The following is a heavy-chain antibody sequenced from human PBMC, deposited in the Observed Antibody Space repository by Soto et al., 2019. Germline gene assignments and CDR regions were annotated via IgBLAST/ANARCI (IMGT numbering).Heavy chain of an antibody. CDR1: GFTFSSYG. D-gene: IGHD3-22*01. V-gene: IGHV3-33*01. CDR2: IWYDGSNK. Sequence: ESGGGVVQPGRSLRLSCAASGFTFSSYGMHWVRQAPGKGLEWVAVIWYDGSNKYYADSVKGRFTISRDNSKNTLYLQMNSLRAEDTAVYYCARGLGYYYDSSGYYLDYWGQRTLVTVSS. CDR3: ARGLGYYYDSSGYYLDY. J-gene: IGHJ4*02.